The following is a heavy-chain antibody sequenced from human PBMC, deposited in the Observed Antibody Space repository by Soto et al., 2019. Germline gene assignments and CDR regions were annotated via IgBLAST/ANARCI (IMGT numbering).Heavy chain of an antibody. J-gene: IGHJ4*02. CDR2: VSHDGRNT. Sequence: PGGSLRLSGSASGFTFSEYAMHWVRQAPGKGLEWVAVVSHDGRNTHYADSVKGRFTISRDSSKNTVSLEMTSLRAEDTAVYYCAKGGRQWMVTYEFNYWGQGALVTVSS. CDR1: GFTFSEYA. D-gene: IGHD6-19*01. V-gene: IGHV3-30*18. CDR3: AKGGRQWMVTYEFNY.